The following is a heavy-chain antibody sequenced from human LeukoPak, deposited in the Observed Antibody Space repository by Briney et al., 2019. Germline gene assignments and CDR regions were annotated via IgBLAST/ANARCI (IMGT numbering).Heavy chain of an antibody. Sequence: PGGSLRLSCAASGFTFSSCAMSWVRQAPGKGLEWVSAISGSGGSTYYADSVKGRFTISRDNSKNTLYLQMNSLRAEDTAVYYCAKDNYYDTRFGMDVWGQGTTVTVSS. D-gene: IGHD3-22*01. CDR2: ISGSGGST. J-gene: IGHJ6*02. V-gene: IGHV3-23*01. CDR3: AKDNYYDTRFGMDV. CDR1: GFTFSSCA.